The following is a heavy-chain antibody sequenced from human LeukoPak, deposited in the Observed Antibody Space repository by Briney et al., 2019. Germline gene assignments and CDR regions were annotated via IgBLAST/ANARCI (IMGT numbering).Heavy chain of an antibody. Sequence: SETLSLTCTLSGGSICSGGYYCRWIRQHPGKGLEWIGYIYYSGSTYYNPSLKSRVTISVDTSKNQFSLKLSPVTAADTAVYYCARLSFDYYDSSGYDDYWGQGTLVTVSS. CDR2: IYYSGST. J-gene: IGHJ4*02. V-gene: IGHV4-31*03. CDR3: ARLSFDYYDSSGYDDY. D-gene: IGHD3-22*01. CDR1: GGSICSGGYY.